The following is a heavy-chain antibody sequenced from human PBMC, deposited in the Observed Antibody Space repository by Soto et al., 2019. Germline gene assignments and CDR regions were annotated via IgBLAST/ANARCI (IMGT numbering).Heavy chain of an antibody. CDR1: GYTFTNYG. J-gene: IGHJ4*02. Sequence: QVQLVQSGAEVKKPGASVTVSCKSSGYTFTNYGIGWVRQASGQGLEWMGWISGYSGKTDYAQKLQGRVTMTTDTSTSTAYMELRSLRFDDTAVYYCAQVRDLSSSWYIDWGQGTLVTVSS. D-gene: IGHD6-13*01. CDR2: ISGYSGKT. CDR3: AQVRDLSSSWYID. V-gene: IGHV1-18*01.